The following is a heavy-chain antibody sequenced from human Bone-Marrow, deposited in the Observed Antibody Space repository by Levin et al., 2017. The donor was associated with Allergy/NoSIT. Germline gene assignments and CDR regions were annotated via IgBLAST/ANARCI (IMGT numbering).Heavy chain of an antibody. V-gene: IGHV1-2*02. J-gene: IGHJ5*02. CDR1: GYTFTGHY. D-gene: IGHD3-3*01. Sequence: ASVKVSCKASGYTFTGHYMHWVRQAPGQGLEWMGWISPNSGDTKYTQKFQARVTLTRDTSINTTYMELSSLTSDDTAVYYCARDPGNYDFWTGYMERWFDPWGQGTLVTVSS. CDR3: ARDPGNYDFWTGYMERWFDP. CDR2: ISPNSGDT.